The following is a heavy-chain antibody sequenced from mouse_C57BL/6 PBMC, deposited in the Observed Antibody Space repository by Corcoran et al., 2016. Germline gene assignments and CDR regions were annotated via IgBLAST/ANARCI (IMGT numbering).Heavy chain of an antibody. CDR2: IYPRSGNT. J-gene: IGHJ3*01. CDR1: GYTFTSYG. V-gene: IGHV1-81*01. Sequence: QVQLQQSGAELARPGASVKLSCKASGYTFTSYGISWVKQRTGQGLEWIGEIYPRSGNTYYNEKFKGKATLTADKSSSTAYMELRSLTSEDSAVYFCARSSIYYYGSSLFAYWGQGTLVTVSA. CDR3: ARSSIYYYGSSLFAY. D-gene: IGHD1-1*01.